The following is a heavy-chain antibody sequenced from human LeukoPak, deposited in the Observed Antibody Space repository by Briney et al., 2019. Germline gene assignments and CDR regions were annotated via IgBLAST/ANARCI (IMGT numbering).Heavy chain of an antibody. V-gene: IGHV1-18*01. Sequence: SVKVSCKASGYTFTSYGISWVRQAPGQGLEWMGWISAYNGNTNYAQKLQGRVTMTTDTSTSTAYIELRSLRSDDTAVYYCARGSTTVTTNYYYYGMDVWGQGTTVTVSS. CDR3: ARGSTTVTTNYYYYGMDV. CDR1: GYTFTSYG. D-gene: IGHD4-17*01. J-gene: IGHJ6*02. CDR2: ISAYNGNT.